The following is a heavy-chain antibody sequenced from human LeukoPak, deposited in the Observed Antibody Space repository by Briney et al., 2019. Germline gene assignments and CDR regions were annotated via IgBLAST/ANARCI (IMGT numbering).Heavy chain of an antibody. Sequence: GRSLRLSCAASGFTFSSYGMHWVRQAPGKGLEWVAVISYDGSNKYYADSVKGRFTISRDNSKNTLYLQMNSLRSEDTAVYYCARETPIQWLVPNWFDPWGQGTLVTVSS. D-gene: IGHD6-19*01. J-gene: IGHJ5*02. CDR2: ISYDGSNK. V-gene: IGHV3-30*03. CDR3: ARETPIQWLVPNWFDP. CDR1: GFTFSSYG.